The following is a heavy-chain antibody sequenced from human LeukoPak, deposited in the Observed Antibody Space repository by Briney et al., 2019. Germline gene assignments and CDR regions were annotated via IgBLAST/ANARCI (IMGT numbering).Heavy chain of an antibody. J-gene: IGHJ4*02. D-gene: IGHD6-19*01. CDR1: GFTVSNNY. V-gene: IGHV3-53*01. CDR3: ARGVTNIAVGDY. Sequence: GGSLRLSCAASGFTVSNNYMNWVRQAPGKGLEWVSIIYSSGNTYYADSVEGRFTISRDTSKNTLYLQMNSLRAEDTAVYFCARGVTNIAVGDYWGQGALVTVSS. CDR2: IYSSGNT.